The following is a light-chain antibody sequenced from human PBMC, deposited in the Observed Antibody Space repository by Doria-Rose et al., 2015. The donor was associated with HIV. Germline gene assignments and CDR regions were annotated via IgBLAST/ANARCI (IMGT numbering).Light chain of an antibody. CDR2: GAS. J-gene: IGKJ1*01. CDR1: QSVTSNY. V-gene: IGKV3-20*01. CDR3: QQYGSTPPT. Sequence: PGEGATLSCRASQSVTSNYLAWYQQKPGQAPRLLIYGASSRVTGIPDRFSGSGSGTDFTLTISRLEPEDFAVYYCQQYGSTPPTFGQGTKVDIK.